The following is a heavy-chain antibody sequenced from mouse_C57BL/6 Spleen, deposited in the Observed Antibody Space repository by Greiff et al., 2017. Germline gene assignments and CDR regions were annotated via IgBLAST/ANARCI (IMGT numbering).Heavy chain of an antibody. CDR1: CYTFTDYY. V-gene: IGHV1-77*01. CDR2: IGPGSGST. D-gene: IGHD1-1*01. J-gene: IGHJ2*01. CDR3: ASPGSTFDY. Sequence: LQLQQSGAELVKPGASVKIYCKASCYTFTDYYLNWVKQRPGQGLEWIGKIGPGSGSTYYNEKFKGKATLTADKSSSTAYMQLSSLTSEDSAVYFCASPGSTFDYWGQGTTLTVSS.